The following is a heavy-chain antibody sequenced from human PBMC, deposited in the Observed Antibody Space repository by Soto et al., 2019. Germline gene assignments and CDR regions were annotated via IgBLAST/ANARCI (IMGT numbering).Heavy chain of an antibody. CDR1: GFSFDIYG. Sequence: GGSLRLSCVVSGFSFDIYGMNWVRQAPGKGLEWVASISSASSETWYADSVKGRFVISRDNAQNSLFLQMNTLRPEDSAIYYCARVAYWGPGTQVTVSS. V-gene: IGHV3-21*01. CDR3: ARVAY. J-gene: IGHJ4*02. CDR2: ISSASSET.